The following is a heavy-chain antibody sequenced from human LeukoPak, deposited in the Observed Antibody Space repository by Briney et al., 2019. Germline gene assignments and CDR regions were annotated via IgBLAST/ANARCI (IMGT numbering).Heavy chain of an antibody. CDR2: IRYDGSNK. V-gene: IGHV3-30*02. D-gene: IGHD5-18*01. Sequence: GGSLRLSCAAPGFTFSSYGMHWVRQAPGKGLEWVAFIRYDGSNKYYADSVKGRFTISRDNSKNTLYLQMNSLRAEDTAVYYCAKDWGYSYGFFDYWGQGTLVTVSS. J-gene: IGHJ4*02. CDR3: AKDWGYSYGFFDY. CDR1: GFTFSSYG.